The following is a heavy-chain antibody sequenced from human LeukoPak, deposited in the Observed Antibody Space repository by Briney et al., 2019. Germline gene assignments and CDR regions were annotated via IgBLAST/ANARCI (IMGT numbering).Heavy chain of an antibody. CDR3: ARALVEMATQYYFDY. D-gene: IGHD5-24*01. Sequence: PSETLSLTCTVSGGSISTYYWSWVRQAPGKGLEWVSVIYSGGSTYYADSVKGRFTISRDNSKNTLYLQMNSLRAEDTAVYYCARALVEMATQYYFDYWGQGTLVTVSS. J-gene: IGHJ4*02. V-gene: IGHV3-66*01. CDR1: GGSISTYY. CDR2: IYSGGST.